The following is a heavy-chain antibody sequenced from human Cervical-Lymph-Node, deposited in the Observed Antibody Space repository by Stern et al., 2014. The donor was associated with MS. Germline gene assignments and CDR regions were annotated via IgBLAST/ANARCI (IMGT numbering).Heavy chain of an antibody. Sequence: VQLVESGAEVKKPGASVKVSCKASGYTFTSYGISWVRQAPGQGLEWMGWISAYNGTTNYAQKLQGRGTMTTDTSTSTAYMELRSLRSDDTAVYYCARFGCYDLYYYYYGMDVWGQGTTVTVSS. CDR1: GYTFTSYG. J-gene: IGHJ6*02. D-gene: IGHD5-12*01. V-gene: IGHV1-18*01. CDR2: ISAYNGTT. CDR3: ARFGCYDLYYYYYGMDV.